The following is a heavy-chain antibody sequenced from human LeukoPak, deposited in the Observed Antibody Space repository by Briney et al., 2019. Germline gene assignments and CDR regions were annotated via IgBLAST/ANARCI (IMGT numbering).Heavy chain of an antibody. Sequence: GRSLRLSCAASGFTFSSYAMHWVRQAPGKGLEWVAVISYDGSNKYYADSVKGRFTISRDNSKNTLYLQMNSLRAEDTAVYYCARDTPDYYYMDVWGKGTTVTVSS. V-gene: IGHV3-30-3*01. CDR1: GFTFSSYA. CDR2: ISYDGSNK. CDR3: ARDTPDYYYMDV. J-gene: IGHJ6*03.